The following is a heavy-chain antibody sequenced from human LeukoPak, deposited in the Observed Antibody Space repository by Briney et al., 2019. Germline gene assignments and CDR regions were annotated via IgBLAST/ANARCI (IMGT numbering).Heavy chain of an antibody. Sequence: ASVKVSCKASGYTFTSYAMNWVRQAPGQGLEWMGWINTNTGNPTYAQGFTGRFVFSLDTSVSTAYLQISSLKAEDTAVYYCARVSYGDEILGSWFDPWGQGTLVIASS. CDR2: INTNTGNP. CDR1: GYTFTSYA. V-gene: IGHV7-4-1*02. CDR3: ARVSYGDEILGSWFDP. J-gene: IGHJ5*02. D-gene: IGHD4-17*01.